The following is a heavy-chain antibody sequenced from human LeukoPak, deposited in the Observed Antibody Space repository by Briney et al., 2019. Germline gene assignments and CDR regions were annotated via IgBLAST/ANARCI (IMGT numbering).Heavy chain of an antibody. CDR1: GGSISSGGYY. Sequence: SETLSLTCTVSGGSISSGGYYWSWIRQPPGKGLEWIGYIYHSGSTYYNPSLKSRVTISVDRSKNQYSLKLSSVTAADTAVYYCARVVPGYCSSTSCYGAFDIWGQGTMVTVSS. CDR3: ARVVPGYCSSTSCYGAFDI. J-gene: IGHJ3*02. D-gene: IGHD2-2*01. CDR2: IYHSGST. V-gene: IGHV4-30-2*01.